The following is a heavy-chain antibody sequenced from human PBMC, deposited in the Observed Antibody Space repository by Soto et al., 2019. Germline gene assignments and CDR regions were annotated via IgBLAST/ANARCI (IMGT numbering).Heavy chain of an antibody. V-gene: IGHV1-69*13. CDR1: GGTFSSYA. D-gene: IGHD2-2*02. CDR2: IIPIFGTA. CDR3: ARWSRGYCSSTSCYTRSWFDP. Sequence: SVKVSCKASGGTFSSYAISWVRQAPGQGLEWMGGIIPIFGTANYAQKFQGRVTITADESTSTAYMELSSLRSEDTAVYYCARWSRGYCSSTSCYTRSWFDPWGQGTLVTVSS. J-gene: IGHJ5*02.